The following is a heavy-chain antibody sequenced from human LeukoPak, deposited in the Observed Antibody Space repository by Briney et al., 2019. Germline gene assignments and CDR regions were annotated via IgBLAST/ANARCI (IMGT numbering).Heavy chain of an antibody. V-gene: IGHV3-23*01. J-gene: IGHJ4*02. D-gene: IGHD4-23*01. CDR1: GFTFSSYA. CDR2: ISGSGGST. Sequence: ETSLRLSCAASGFTFSSYAMSWVRQAPGKGLEWVSAISGSGGSTYYADSVKGRFTISRDNSKNTLYLQMNSLRAEDTAVYYCAKDFGGPIDYWGQGTLVTVSS. CDR3: AKDFGGPIDY.